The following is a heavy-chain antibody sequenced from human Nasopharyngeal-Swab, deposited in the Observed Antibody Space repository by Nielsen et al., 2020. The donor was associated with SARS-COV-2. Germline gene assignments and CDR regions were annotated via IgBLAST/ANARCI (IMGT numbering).Heavy chain of an antibody. D-gene: IGHD2-2*01. V-gene: IGHV4-34*01. CDR1: GGSFSGYY. J-gene: IGHJ3*02. Sequence: GSLRLSCAVYGGSFSGYYWSWIRQPPGKGLEWIGEINHSGSTNYNPSLKSRVTISVDTSKNQFSLKLSSVTAADTAVYYCARVRYCSSTSCYGPKGAFDIWGQGTMVTVSS. CDR3: ARVRYCSSTSCYGPKGAFDI. CDR2: INHSGST.